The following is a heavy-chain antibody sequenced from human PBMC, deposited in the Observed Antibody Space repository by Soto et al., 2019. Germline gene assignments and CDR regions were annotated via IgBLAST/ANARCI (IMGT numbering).Heavy chain of an antibody. Sequence: PWGSLRLSCAASGFTFSSYTMNWVRQAPGKGLEWVSSISSSSSYIYYADSVKGRFTLSRDNAKNSLYLQMNSLRAEDTALYYCARDIFGDYEAGIDYWGQGTLVTVSS. CDR2: ISSSSSYI. CDR1: GFTFSSYT. V-gene: IGHV3-21*01. CDR3: ARDIFGDYEAGIDY. D-gene: IGHD4-17*01. J-gene: IGHJ4*02.